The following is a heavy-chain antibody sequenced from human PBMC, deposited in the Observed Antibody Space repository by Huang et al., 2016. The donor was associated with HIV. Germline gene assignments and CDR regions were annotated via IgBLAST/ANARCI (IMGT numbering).Heavy chain of an antibody. CDR1: GLTFSTYS. Sequence: EVQLVESGGGLVKPGGSLRLSCAASGLTFSTYSVNWVRQAQGKGRECVASISSSSRYRYYADAVKGRFTISRDNAKNSLYLQMNSLRAEDTAVYYCARGDYDSSGYYYDSRQALDYWGQGTLVTVSS. CDR2: ISSSSRYR. V-gene: IGHV3-21*01. J-gene: IGHJ4*02. CDR3: ARGDYDSSGYYYDSRQALDY. D-gene: IGHD3-22*01.